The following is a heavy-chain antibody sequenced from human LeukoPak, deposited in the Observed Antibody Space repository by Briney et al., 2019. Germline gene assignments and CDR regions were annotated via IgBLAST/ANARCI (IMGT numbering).Heavy chain of an antibody. D-gene: IGHD3-10*01. V-gene: IGHV3-48*01. CDR1: GFTFSSYS. CDR3: ARELDHYYGSGSYYIHYYFDY. CDR2: ISGSSATI. J-gene: IGHJ4*02. Sequence: GGSLRLSCAASGFTFSSYSINWVRQAPGKGLEWVSYISGSSATIYYADSVKGRFTISRDNAKNSLYLQMNSLRAEDTAVYYCARELDHYYGSGSYYIHYYFDYRGQGTLVTVSS.